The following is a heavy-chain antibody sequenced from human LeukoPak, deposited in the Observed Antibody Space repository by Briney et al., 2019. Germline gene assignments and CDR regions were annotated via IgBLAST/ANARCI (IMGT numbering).Heavy chain of an antibody. D-gene: IGHD3-3*01. CDR1: GFTYSAYW. V-gene: IGHV3-74*01. Sequence: PGESLRLSCSASGFTYSAYWMHWVRQAPGKGLVWVSYVDNDGRGTAYVDSVKGRFTISRDNAKNTVYLQMNSLRVDDTAVYYCARDGSGSIDLDHWGQGTLVTVSS. J-gene: IGHJ4*02. CDR3: ARDGSGSIDLDH. CDR2: VDNDGRGT.